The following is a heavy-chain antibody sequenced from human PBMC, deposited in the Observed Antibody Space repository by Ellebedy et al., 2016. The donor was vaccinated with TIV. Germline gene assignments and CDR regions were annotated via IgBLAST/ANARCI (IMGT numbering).Heavy chain of an antibody. J-gene: IGHJ4*02. CDR1: GGTFNTYA. CDR3: ARETSSSHSDLGS. D-gene: IGHD6-13*01. Sequence: ASVKVSCKASGGTFNTYAFSWVRQAPGQGLEWMGQIIPIFATPNYAQKFQGRVTITADESTSTAYMELNSLRVEDTAVYYCARETSSSHSDLGSWGQGTLVTVSS. CDR2: IIPIFATP. V-gene: IGHV1-69*13.